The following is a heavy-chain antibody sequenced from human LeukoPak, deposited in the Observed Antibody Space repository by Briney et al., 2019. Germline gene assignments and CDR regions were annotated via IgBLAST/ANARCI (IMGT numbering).Heavy chain of an antibody. J-gene: IGHJ4*02. D-gene: IGHD5-24*01. CDR1: GFTFSSYS. Sequence: GGSLRLSCAASGFTFSSYSMNWVRQAPGKGLEWVSSISNSSSYIYYADSVKGRFTISRDNAKNPLYLQMNSLRAEDTAVYYRARDERQFVDYWGQGTLVTVSS. CDR2: ISNSSSYI. CDR3: ARDERQFVDY. V-gene: IGHV3-21*01.